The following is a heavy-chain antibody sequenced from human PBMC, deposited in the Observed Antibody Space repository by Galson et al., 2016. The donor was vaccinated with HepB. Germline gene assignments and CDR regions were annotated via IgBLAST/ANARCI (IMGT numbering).Heavy chain of an antibody. CDR3: ARDRPENPIGASFDY. D-gene: IGHD4/OR15-4a*01. CDR2: IRFTSGVI. V-gene: IGHV3-48*01. J-gene: IGHJ4*02. CDR1: GFDFSRYS. Sequence: SLRLSCAVSGFDFSRYSINWVRQAPGQGLEWISYIRFTSGVIDYADSVRGRFTISRDNAMNLAFLEMNDLRSEDTAVYYCARDRPENPIGASFDYWGPGTVVTVSS.